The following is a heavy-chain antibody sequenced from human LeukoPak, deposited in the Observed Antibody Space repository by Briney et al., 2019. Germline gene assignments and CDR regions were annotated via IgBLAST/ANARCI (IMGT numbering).Heavy chain of an antibody. CDR3: ARGLRILNQLPFY. CDR2: MNPNSGNT. D-gene: IGHD2-2*01. V-gene: IGHV1-8*01. Sequence: ASVKVSCKASGYTFTSYDINWVRQATGQGLEWMGWMNPNSGNTGYAQKFQGRVTMTRNASISTAYMELSSLRSEDTAVYYCARGLRILNQLPFYWGQGTLVTVSS. CDR1: GYTFTSYD. J-gene: IGHJ4*02.